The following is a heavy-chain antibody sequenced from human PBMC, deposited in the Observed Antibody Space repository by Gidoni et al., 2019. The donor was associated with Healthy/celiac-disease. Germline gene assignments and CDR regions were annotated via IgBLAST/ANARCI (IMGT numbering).Heavy chain of an antibody. CDR1: GGSISSYY. Sequence: QAQLQASAPGLAKPSETLSLTCTVSGGSISSYYLSWIRQPPGKGLDWIGYIYYSGSTNYNPSLKSRVTISVDTSKNQFSLKLSAVTAADTAVYYCARSTLGLSYFDYWGQGTLVTVSS. V-gene: IGHV4-59*01. D-gene: IGHD3-16*01. CDR3: ARSTLGLSYFDY. CDR2: IYYSGST. J-gene: IGHJ4*02.